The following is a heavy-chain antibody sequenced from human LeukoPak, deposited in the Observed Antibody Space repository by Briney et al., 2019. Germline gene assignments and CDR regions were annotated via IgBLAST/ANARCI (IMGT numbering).Heavy chain of an antibody. J-gene: IGHJ4*02. CDR1: GFTFSSYG. CDR3: AKGNGHYYFDY. D-gene: IGHD1-1*01. CDR2: ISYDGSNQ. Sequence: PGGSLRLSCEASGFTFSSYGMHWVRQAPGKGLEWVAIISYDGSNQYYADSVKGRFIISRDNSKNTLYLQMSSLRAEDTSVYYCAKGNGHYYFDYWGQGTLVTVSS. V-gene: IGHV3-30*18.